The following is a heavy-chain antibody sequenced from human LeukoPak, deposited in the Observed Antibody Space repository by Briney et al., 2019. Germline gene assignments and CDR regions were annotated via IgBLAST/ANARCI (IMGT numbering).Heavy chain of an antibody. Sequence: SSETLSLTCAVSGGSISSGGYSWSWIRQPPGKGLEWIGYIYHSGSTYYNPSLKSRVTISVDRSKNQFSLKLSSVTAADTAVYYCARAAGWELPTLDYWGQGTLVTVSS. CDR1: GGSISSGGYS. V-gene: IGHV4-30-2*01. J-gene: IGHJ4*02. CDR2: IYHSGST. D-gene: IGHD1-26*01. CDR3: ARAAGWELPTLDY.